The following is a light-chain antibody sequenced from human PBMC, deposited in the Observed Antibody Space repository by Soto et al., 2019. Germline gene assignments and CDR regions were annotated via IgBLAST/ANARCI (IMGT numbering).Light chain of an antibody. CDR3: ASYTTATTWV. J-gene: IGLJ3*02. V-gene: IGLV2-14*01. CDR1: SSDVGGYNF. CDR2: EVS. Sequence: QSALTQPASVSGSPGQSITISCTGTSSDVGGYNFVSWYQHHPGKAPKLIIYEVSRRPSGVSNRFSVSKSANTASLTISGLHAEEEADYFCASYTTATTWVFGGGTKLTVL.